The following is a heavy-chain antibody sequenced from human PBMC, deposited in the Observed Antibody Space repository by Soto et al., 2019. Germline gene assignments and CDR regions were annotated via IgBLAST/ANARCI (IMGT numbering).Heavy chain of an antibody. CDR3: VRVYGRSSCFFNS. D-gene: IGHD6-6*01. V-gene: IGHV4-38-2*01. CDR2: IYHSGTT. J-gene: IGHJ4*02. CDR1: GYSLTSGYH. Sequence: SETLSLTCGVSGYSLTSGYHWGWIRQPPGKGLEWIGTIYHSGTTYYNPSLMSRVTMSVDTSKNQFSLKVTSATAADTAVYFCVRVYGRSSCFFNSWGQGTLVTVSS.